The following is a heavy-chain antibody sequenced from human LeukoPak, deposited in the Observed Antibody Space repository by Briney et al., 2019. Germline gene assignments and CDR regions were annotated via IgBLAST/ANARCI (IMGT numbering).Heavy chain of an antibody. CDR3: ARDCILTGYPWNWFDP. CDR2: ISSSSSYI. V-gene: IGHV3-21*01. CDR1: GFTFSSYS. J-gene: IGHJ5*02. D-gene: IGHD3-9*01. Sequence: GGSLRLSCAASGFTFSSYSMNWVRQAPGKGLEWVSSISSSSSYIYYADSVKGRFTISRDNAKNSLYQQMNSLRAEDTAVYYCARDCILTGYPWNWFDPWGQGTLVTVSS.